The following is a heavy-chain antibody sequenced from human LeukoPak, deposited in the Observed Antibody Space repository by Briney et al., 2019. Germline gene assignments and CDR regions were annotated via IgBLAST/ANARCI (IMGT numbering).Heavy chain of an antibody. CDR2: IHDSGSS. Sequence: PSQTLSLTCTVSADSLSSGGHYWAWLRQLPGKGLEPIVFIHDSGSSRHNPSLKDRFSISVYASRKQFALRLSSVTAADTAIYYCARGGNRFGGFYFDYWGQGIQVIVSS. D-gene: IGHD3-10*01. V-gene: IGHV4-31*03. J-gene: IGHJ4*02. CDR1: ADSLSSGGHY. CDR3: ARGGNRFGGFYFDY.